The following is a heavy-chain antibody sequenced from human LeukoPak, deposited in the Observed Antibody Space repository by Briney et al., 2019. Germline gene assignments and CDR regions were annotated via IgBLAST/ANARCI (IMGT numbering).Heavy chain of an antibody. CDR2: ISSSSSTI. D-gene: IGHD4-17*01. CDR1: GLTFSSYA. J-gene: IGHJ4*02. V-gene: IGHV3-23*01. CDR3: AKEGDYGYYFDY. Sequence: GGSLRLSCAASGLTFSSYAMNWVRQAPGKGLEWVSYISSSSSTIYYADSVKGRFTISRDNSKNTLYLQMNSLRAEDTAVYYCAKEGDYGYYFDYWGQGTLVTVSS.